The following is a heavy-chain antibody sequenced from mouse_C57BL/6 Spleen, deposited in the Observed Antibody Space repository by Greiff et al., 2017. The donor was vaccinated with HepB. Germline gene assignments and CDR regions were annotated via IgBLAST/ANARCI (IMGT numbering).Heavy chain of an antibody. J-gene: IGHJ2*01. CDR2: ISSGSSTI. Sequence: EVQLMESGGGLVKPGGSLKLSCAASGFTFSDYGMHWVRQAPEKGLEWVAYISSGSSTIYYADTVKGRFTISRDNAKNTLFLQMTSLRSEDTAMYYCARPDYYGSIFDYWGQGTTLTVSS. D-gene: IGHD1-1*01. CDR1: GFTFSDYG. V-gene: IGHV5-17*01. CDR3: ARPDYYGSIFDY.